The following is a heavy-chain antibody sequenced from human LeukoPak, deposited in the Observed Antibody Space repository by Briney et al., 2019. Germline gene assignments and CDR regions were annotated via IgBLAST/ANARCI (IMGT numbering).Heavy chain of an antibody. D-gene: IGHD2-2*01. CDR3: ARSYCSSTSCPLDYYYYGMDV. CDR1: GGTFSSYA. J-gene: IGHJ6*04. Sequence: GASVKVSCKASGGTFSSYAISWVRQAPGQGLEWMGGIIPIFGTASYAQKFQGRVTITADESTSTAYMELSSLRSEDTAVYYCARSYCSSTSCPLDYYYYGMDVWGKGTTVTVSS. CDR2: IIPIFGTA. V-gene: IGHV1-69*01.